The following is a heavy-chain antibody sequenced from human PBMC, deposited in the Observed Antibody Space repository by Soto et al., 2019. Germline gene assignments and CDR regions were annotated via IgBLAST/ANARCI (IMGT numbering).Heavy chain of an antibody. CDR3: ARDGPTRNFLGGNMPGERFDY. CDR1: GYTFTSYG. Sequence: ASVKVSCKASGYTFTSYGISWVRQAPGQGLEWMGWISAYNGNTNYAQKLQGRVTMTTDTSTSTAYMELRSLRSDDTAVYYCARDGPTRNFLGGNMPGERFDYWGQGTLVTVSS. D-gene: IGHD2-2*01. V-gene: IGHV1-18*01. J-gene: IGHJ4*02. CDR2: ISAYNGNT.